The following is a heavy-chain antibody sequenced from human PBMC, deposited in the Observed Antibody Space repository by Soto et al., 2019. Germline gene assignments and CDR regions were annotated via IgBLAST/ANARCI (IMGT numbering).Heavy chain of an antibody. CDR2: IWYDGSQK. CDR3: ARGVTYYDSRAYYLGYGMDV. D-gene: IGHD3-22*01. J-gene: IGHJ6*02. V-gene: IGHV3-33*01. Sequence: QVQLVESGGGVVQPGRSLRLSCAASGFTFSTYGMHWVRQAPGKGLEWVAVIWYDGSQKYDADSVKGRFAISRDNSKNTLYLQLNSLRAEDTAVYYCARGVTYYDSRAYYLGYGMDVWGQGTTVTVSS. CDR1: GFTFSTYG.